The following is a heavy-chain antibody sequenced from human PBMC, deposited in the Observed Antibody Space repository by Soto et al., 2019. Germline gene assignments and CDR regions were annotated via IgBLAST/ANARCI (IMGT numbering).Heavy chain of an antibody. J-gene: IGHJ6*02. CDR3: ARAYGDLDV. V-gene: IGHV1-8*02. D-gene: IGHD2-21*01. CDR2: MNPKSGNT. CDR1: FTGYD. Sequence: FTGYDLNWVRQAPGQGPERMGWMNPKSGNTGYAQKFQGRVTMTRDTSISTAYMEVSSLRSEDTAMYYCARAYGDLDVWGQGTTVTVSS.